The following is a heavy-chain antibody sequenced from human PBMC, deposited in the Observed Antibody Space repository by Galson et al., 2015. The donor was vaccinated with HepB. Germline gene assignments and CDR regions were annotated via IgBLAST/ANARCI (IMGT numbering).Heavy chain of an antibody. J-gene: IGHJ4*02. CDR1: GFSFSSYA. CDR3: ASDVSGLAHLDY. CDR2: ISYDGSSR. V-gene: IGHV3-30*04. Sequence: SLRLSCADSGFSFSSYAMHWVRQAPGKGLEWVAVISYDGSSRSYADSVKGRYTISRDNPKNTLYLQMNSLRTEDTAVYYCASDVSGLAHLDYWGQGTLVTVSS. D-gene: IGHD3/OR15-3a*01.